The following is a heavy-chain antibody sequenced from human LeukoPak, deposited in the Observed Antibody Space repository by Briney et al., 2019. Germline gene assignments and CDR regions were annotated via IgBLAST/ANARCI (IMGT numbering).Heavy chain of an antibody. Sequence: GGSLRLSCAASGFTFSSYWMSWARQAPGKGLEWVANIKQDGSEKYYVDSVKGRFTISRDNAKNSLYLQMNSLRAEDTAVYYCAREAAKDTAMVTYAEDFDLWGRGTLVTVSS. J-gene: IGHJ2*01. CDR1: GFTFSSYW. D-gene: IGHD5-18*01. V-gene: IGHV3-7*03. CDR3: AREAAKDTAMVTYAEDFDL. CDR2: IKQDGSEK.